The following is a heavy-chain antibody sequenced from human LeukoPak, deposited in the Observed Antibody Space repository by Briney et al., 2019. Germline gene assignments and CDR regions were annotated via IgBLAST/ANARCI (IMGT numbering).Heavy chain of an antibody. J-gene: IGHJ4*02. CDR3: ARGSGYPAY. V-gene: IGHV3-48*03. CDR2: ISSSGSTI. Sequence: GGSLRLSCAASGFTFSSFEINWVRQAPGKGLEWISYISSSGSTIYYADSVKGRFSISRDNAKNSLYLQMNSLRAEDTAVYYCARGSGYPAYWGQGTLVTVSS. CDR1: GFTFSSFE. D-gene: IGHD3-22*01.